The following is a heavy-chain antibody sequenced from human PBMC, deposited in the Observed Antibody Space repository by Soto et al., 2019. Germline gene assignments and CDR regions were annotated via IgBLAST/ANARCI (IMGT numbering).Heavy chain of an antibody. CDR3: AKIGREQLVVDY. J-gene: IGHJ4*02. CDR2: ISGSGGST. CDR1: GFTFSSYA. Sequence: EVQLLESGGGLVQPGGSLRLSCAASGFTFSSYAMSWVRQAPGKGLEWVSTISGSGGSTYYADSVKGRFTISRDNSKNTLYLQMNSLRAEDTAVYYCAKIGREQLVVDYWGQGTLVTVSS. V-gene: IGHV3-23*01. D-gene: IGHD6-6*01.